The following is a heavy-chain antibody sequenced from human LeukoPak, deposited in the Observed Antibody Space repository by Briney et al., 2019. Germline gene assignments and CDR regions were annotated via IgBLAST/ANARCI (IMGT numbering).Heavy chain of an antibody. Sequence: PGGSLRLSCVASGFTFTTYAMIWVRQPPGKGLEWVSAVSDGGGNTYYADSVKGRFTISRDNSKNTVYLQMNSLRAEDTAVYYCAAQADAFDIWGQGTMVTVSS. V-gene: IGHV3-23*01. CDR1: GFTFTTYA. J-gene: IGHJ3*02. CDR2: VSDGGGNT. CDR3: AAQADAFDI.